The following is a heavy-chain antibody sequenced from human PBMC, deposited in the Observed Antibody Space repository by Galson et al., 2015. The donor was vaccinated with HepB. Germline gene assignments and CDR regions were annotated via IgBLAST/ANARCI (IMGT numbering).Heavy chain of an antibody. D-gene: IGHD2-8*01. CDR3: ARDGLIPYCTNGVWYTWALDY. Sequence: SVKVSCKASGGTFSSYAISWVRQAPGQGLEWMGRIIPILGIANYAQKFQGRVTISAEKSTSTAYMELSSLRSEDTAVYYCARDGLIPYCTNGVWYTWALDYWGQGTLVTVSS. CDR1: GGTFSSYA. V-gene: IGHV1-69*04. J-gene: IGHJ4*02. CDR2: IIPILGIA.